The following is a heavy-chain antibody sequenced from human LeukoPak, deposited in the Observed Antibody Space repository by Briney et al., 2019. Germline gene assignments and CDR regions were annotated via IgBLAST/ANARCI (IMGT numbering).Heavy chain of an antibody. D-gene: IGHD3-3*01. V-gene: IGHV4-39*01. CDR1: GGSISSSSHY. J-gene: IGHJ4*02. CDR3: ARHSSLGSGYYY. CDR2: IYYSGST. Sequence: PSETLSLTCSVSGGSISSSSHYWGWIRQPPGKGLEWIGSIYYSGSTYYNPSLKSRVTISVDTSKNQFSLKLSSVTATDTAVYYCARHSSLGSGYYYWGQGTLVTVSS.